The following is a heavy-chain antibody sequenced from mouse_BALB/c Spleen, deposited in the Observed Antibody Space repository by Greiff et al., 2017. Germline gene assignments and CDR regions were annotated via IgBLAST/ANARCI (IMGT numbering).Heavy chain of an antibody. CDR2: ISSGGGST. Sequence: EVHLVESGGGLVQPGGSLKLSCAASGFTFSSYDMSWVRQTPEKRLEWVAYISSGGGSTYYPDTVKGRFTISRDNAKNTLYLQMSSLKSEDTAMYYCARRSFAYWGQGTLVTVSA. CDR1: GFTFSSYD. J-gene: IGHJ3*01. CDR3: ARRSFAY. V-gene: IGHV5-12-1*01.